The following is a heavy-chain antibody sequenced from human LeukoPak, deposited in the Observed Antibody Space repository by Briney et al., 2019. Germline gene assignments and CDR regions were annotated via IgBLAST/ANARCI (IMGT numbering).Heavy chain of an antibody. CDR2: IYWDDDK. V-gene: IGHV2-5*08. Sequence: TLSLTCTVSGDSISGYYWSWIRQPPGKALEWLALIYWDDDKRYSPSLKSRLTITKDTSKNQVVLTMTNMDPVDTATYYCAHRPQFVVPAAQRRDTAPFFDYWGQGTLVTVSS. D-gene: IGHD2-2*01. CDR1: GDSISGYYW. J-gene: IGHJ4*02. CDR3: AHRPQFVVPAAQRRDTAPFFDY.